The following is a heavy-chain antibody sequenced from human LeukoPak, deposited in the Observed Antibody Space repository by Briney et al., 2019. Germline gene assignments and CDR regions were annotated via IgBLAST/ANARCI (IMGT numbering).Heavy chain of an antibody. Sequence: SETLSLTCTVSGGSLSSSSYYWGWLRQPPGKGLEWIGSIYYSGSTYYNPSLKSRVTISVDTSKNQFSLKLSSVTAADTAVYYCATRGYSYVYYYFDYWGQGTLVTVSS. D-gene: IGHD5-18*01. CDR3: ATRGYSYVYYYFDY. J-gene: IGHJ4*02. CDR2: IYYSGST. CDR1: GGSLSSSSYY. V-gene: IGHV4-39*07.